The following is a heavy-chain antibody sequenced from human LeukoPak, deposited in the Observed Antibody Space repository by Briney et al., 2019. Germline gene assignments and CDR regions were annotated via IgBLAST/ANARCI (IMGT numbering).Heavy chain of an antibody. V-gene: IGHV4-61*02. J-gene: IGHJ3*02. CDR1: GGSISSGSYY. CDR3: ERVRIAAAYDAFDI. CDR2: IYTSGST. D-gene: IGHD6-13*01. Sequence: SETLSLTCTVSGGSISSGSYYWSWIRQPAGKGLEWIGRIYTSGSTNYNPSLKSRVTISVDTSKNQFSLKLSSVTAADTAVYYCERVRIAAAYDAFDILGQGTMVTVSS.